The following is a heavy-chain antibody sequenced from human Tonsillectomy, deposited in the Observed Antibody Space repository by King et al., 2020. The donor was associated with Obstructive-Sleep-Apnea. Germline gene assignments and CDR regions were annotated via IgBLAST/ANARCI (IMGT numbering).Heavy chain of an antibody. D-gene: IGHD2-2*01. CDR3: TRGDQFLSSFDY. CDR2: INLNGGST. CDR1: GYTFTSSY. V-gene: IGHV1-46*01. Sequence: VQLVQSGTEVKEPGASVKLSCKTSGYTFTSSYMHWVRQAPGQGLEWMGIINLNGGSTTYAQRFQGRVTMTRDTSTSTVYLELSSLRFEDPAVYYCTRGDQFLSSFDYWGQGTLVTVSS. J-gene: IGHJ4*02.